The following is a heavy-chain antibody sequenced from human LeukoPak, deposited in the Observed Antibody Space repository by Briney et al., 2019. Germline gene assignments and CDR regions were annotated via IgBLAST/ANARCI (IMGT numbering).Heavy chain of an antibody. CDR1: GFTFSRYW. CDR3: ASGTKRRDGLTSWFDP. V-gene: IGHV3-74*01. D-gene: IGHD5-24*01. J-gene: IGHJ5*02. Sequence: GGSLRLSCAASGFTFSRYWMYWVRQAPGKGLMWVSRINSDGSNTSYADSVKGRFTISRDNAKNTLYLQMNSLRAEDTAVCYCASGTKRRDGLTSWFDPWGQGTLVTVSS. CDR2: INSDGSNT.